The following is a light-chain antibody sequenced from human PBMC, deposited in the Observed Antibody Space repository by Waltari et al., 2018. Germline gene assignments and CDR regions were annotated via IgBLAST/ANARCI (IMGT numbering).Light chain of an antibody. Sequence: QSALTQPASVSGSPGQSITISCTGTSSDVGGYDSVSWYQQHPGKAPKLMIYEVSNRPSGVSSRFSGSKSGNTASLTISGLQAEDEAVYYCSSYTSSSSLFGGGTKLTVL. V-gene: IGLV2-14*01. J-gene: IGLJ2*01. CDR3: SSYTSSSSL. CDR2: EVS. CDR1: SSDVGGYDS.